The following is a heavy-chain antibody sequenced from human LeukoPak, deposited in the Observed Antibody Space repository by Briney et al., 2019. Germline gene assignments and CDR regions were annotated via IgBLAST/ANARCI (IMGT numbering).Heavy chain of an antibody. Sequence: ASVKVSCKASGYTFSNYGISWVRQAPGQGLEWMGWISAYNGNTKYVQKFQGRVTMTIDTSSTTAYMELRSLTSDDTAVYYCARVRDYFDSSDYSDYWGQGTLVTVSS. CDR2: ISAYNGNT. CDR1: GYTFSNYG. V-gene: IGHV1-18*01. CDR3: ARVRDYFDSSDYSDY. D-gene: IGHD3-22*01. J-gene: IGHJ4*02.